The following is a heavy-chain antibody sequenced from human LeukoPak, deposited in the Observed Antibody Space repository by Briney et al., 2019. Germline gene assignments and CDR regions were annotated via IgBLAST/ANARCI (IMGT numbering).Heavy chain of an antibody. CDR1: GSTFSSYA. CDR3: ARSNTYYYDSSGYYADY. CDR2: IIPIFGTA. V-gene: IGHV1-69*05. Sequence: PVKVSCKASGSTFSSYAISWVRQAPGQGLEWMGGIIPIFGTANYAQKFQGRVTITTDESTSTAYMELSSLRSEDTAVYYCARSNTYYYDSSGYYADYWGQGTLVTVSS. D-gene: IGHD3-22*01. J-gene: IGHJ4*02.